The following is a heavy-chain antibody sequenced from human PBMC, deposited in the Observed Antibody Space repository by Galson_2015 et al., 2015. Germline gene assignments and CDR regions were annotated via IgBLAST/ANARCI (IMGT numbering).Heavy chain of an antibody. Sequence: SLRLSCAASGFTFSDYHMSWIRQAPGKGLEWVSYISSSGSTIYYADPVKGRFTISRDNAKNSLYLQMNSLRAEDTAVYYCARDVPAAIFLDYFDYWGQGTLVTVSS. CDR3: ARDVPAAIFLDYFDY. CDR1: GFTFSDYH. V-gene: IGHV3-11*01. CDR2: ISSSGSTI. J-gene: IGHJ4*02. D-gene: IGHD2-2*01.